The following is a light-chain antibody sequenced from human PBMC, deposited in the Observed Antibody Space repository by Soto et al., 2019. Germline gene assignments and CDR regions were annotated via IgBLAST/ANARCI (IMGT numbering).Light chain of an antibody. CDR1: QSVSSSY. CDR2: GAS. V-gene: IGKV3-20*01. CDR3: QQDGSSPVT. Sequence: DIVLTQSPGTLSLSPGQRATLSCRASQSVSSSYLAWYQQKPGQAPRLLIYGASSRATGIPDRFSGSGSGTDFTLTISRLEPEDFAVYYCQQDGSSPVTFGQGTKVDIK. J-gene: IGKJ1*01.